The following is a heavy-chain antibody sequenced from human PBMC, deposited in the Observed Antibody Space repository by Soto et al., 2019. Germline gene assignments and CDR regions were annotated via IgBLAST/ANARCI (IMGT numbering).Heavy chain of an antibody. CDR3: ARQRRGTWYYFDH. CDR2: INPNADKT. Sequence: QVQLVRSGAEVKKPGASVKVSCKTSGYTFTTYDINWVRQATGQGLEWMGWINPNADKTGFAQKFQGRVTMTRDTSINTVYMELNNLRSEDTAVYYCARQRRGTWYYFDHWGQGTLVTVSS. J-gene: IGHJ4*02. V-gene: IGHV1-8*01. CDR1: GYTFTTYD. D-gene: IGHD3-16*01.